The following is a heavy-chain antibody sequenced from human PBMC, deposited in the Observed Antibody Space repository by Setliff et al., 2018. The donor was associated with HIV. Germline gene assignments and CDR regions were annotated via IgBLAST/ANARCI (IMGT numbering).Heavy chain of an antibody. D-gene: IGHD6-19*01. V-gene: IGHV4-4*08. Sequence: PSETLSLTCTVSGGTISSYYWSWIRQPPGKGLEWIGYIYTSGSTNYNPSLKSRVSISVDTSKNQFSLKLSSVTAADTAVDYCARRTAVAGRRYFDLWGRGTLVTVSS. CDR3: ARRTAVAGRRYFDL. CDR1: GGTISSYY. J-gene: IGHJ2*01. CDR2: IYTSGST.